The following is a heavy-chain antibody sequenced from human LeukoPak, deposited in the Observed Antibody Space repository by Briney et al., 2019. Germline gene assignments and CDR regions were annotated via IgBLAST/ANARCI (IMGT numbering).Heavy chain of an antibody. J-gene: IGHJ4*02. CDR3: ARTARTPAY. Sequence: GGSLRLSCSASGFTFSDYYMSWLRQAPGKGLEHLSYISGTSSDTNYADSVRGRFTISRDNAENSLYLQMNSLRVEDTAVYYCARTARTPAYWGQGTLVTVSS. CDR2: ISGTSSDT. V-gene: IGHV3-11*06. D-gene: IGHD6-6*01. CDR1: GFTFSDYY.